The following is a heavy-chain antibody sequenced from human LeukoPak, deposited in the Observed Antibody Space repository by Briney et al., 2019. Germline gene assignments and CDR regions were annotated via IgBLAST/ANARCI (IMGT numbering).Heavy chain of an antibody. Sequence: PSETLSLTCTASGGSISSYYWSWIRQPPGKGLEWIGYIYYSGSTNYNPSLKSRVTITVGTSKNQFSLRLSSVTAADTAVYYCARIIPRYCSSTSCYQPLFDYWGQGTLVTVSS. J-gene: IGHJ4*02. CDR2: IYYSGST. CDR1: GGSISSYY. V-gene: IGHV4-59*01. D-gene: IGHD2-2*01. CDR3: ARIIPRYCSSTSCYQPLFDY.